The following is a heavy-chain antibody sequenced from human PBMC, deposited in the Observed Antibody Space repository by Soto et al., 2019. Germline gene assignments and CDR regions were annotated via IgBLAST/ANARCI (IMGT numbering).Heavy chain of an antibody. V-gene: IGHV3-23*01. D-gene: IGHD3-16*01. Sequence: EVQLLESGGGLVQPGGSLRLSCAASGFTFSSYAMSWVRQAPGKGLEWVSAISGSGGSTYYADSVKGRFTISRDNSKNTLYLQMNSLGAGDTAGYCCAKERGIRRYIWESHGYYYLDVWGKGTTVTVSS. CDR3: AKERGIRRYIWESHGYYYLDV. CDR2: ISGSGGST. J-gene: IGHJ6*03. CDR1: GFTFSSYA.